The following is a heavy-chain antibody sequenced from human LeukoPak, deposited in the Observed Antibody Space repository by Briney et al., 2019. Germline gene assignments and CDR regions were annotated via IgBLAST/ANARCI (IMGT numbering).Heavy chain of an antibody. CDR2: ISGSGGST. CDR3: AKDQTLSGSSTFDY. D-gene: IGHD1-26*01. V-gene: IGHV3-23*01. Sequence: GGSLRLSCAASGFTFSSYAMSWVRQAPGKGLEWVSAISGSGGSTYYTDSLKGRFTISRDNSKNTLYLQVNSLRVEDTAVYYCAKDQTLSGSSTFDYWGQGTLVTVSS. CDR1: GFTFSSYA. J-gene: IGHJ4*02.